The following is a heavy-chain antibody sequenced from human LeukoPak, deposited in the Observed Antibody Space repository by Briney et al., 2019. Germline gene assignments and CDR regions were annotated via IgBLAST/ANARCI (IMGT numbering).Heavy chain of an antibody. J-gene: IGHJ6*04. CDR2: IKQDGSEK. V-gene: IGHV3-7*01. D-gene: IGHD3-9*01. Sequence: GGSLRLSCAASGFTFSSYWMSWVRQAPGKGLEWVANIKQDGSEKYYVDSVKGRFTISRDNAKNSLYLQMNSLRAEDTAVYYCARDLRSKYFDWLLPDYYYGMDVWGKGTTVTVSS. CDR3: ARDLRSKYFDWLLPDYYYGMDV. CDR1: GFTFSSYW.